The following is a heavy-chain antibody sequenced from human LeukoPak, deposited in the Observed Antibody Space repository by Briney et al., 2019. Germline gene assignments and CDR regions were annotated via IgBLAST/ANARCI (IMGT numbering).Heavy chain of an antibody. CDR2: ISGSGGST. CDR1: GFTFSSYA. D-gene: IGHD1-26*01. V-gene: IGHV3-23*01. J-gene: IGHJ4*02. Sequence: GGSLRLSCAASGFTFSSYAMSWVRQAPGKGLEWVSAISGSGGSTYYADSVKGRFTISRDNAKNSLYLQMNSLRAEDTAVYYCAGGSKGGATNDYWSQGTLVTVSS. CDR3: AGGSKGGATNDY.